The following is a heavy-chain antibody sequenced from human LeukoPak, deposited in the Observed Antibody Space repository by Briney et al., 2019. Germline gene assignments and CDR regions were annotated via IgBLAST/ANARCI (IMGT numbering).Heavy chain of an antibody. CDR2: ISAYNGNT. J-gene: IGHJ4*02. CDR1: GYTFTNYG. D-gene: IGHD6-19*01. CDR3: ARDLKMGYSSGSYSWGTGSSNDY. Sequence: GASVKVSCKASGYTFTNYGISWVRQAPGQGLEWMGWISAYNGNTSYAQKFQGRITMTTDTSTSTAYMELRSLRSDDTAVYYCARDLKMGYSSGSYSWGTGSSNDYWGQGTLVTVSS. V-gene: IGHV1-18*01.